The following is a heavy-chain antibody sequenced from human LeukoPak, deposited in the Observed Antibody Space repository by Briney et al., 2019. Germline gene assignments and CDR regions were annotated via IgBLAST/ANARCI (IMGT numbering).Heavy chain of an antibody. J-gene: IGHJ4*02. CDR1: GYSISSGYY. Sequence: PSETLSLTCTVSGYSISSGYYWGWIRQPPGKGLEWIGSIYHSGSTYYNPSLKSRVTISVDTSKSQFSLKLSSVTAADTAVYYCARGGPMVRVRADYWGQGTLVTVSS. CDR3: ARGGPMVRVRADY. CDR2: IYHSGST. D-gene: IGHD3-10*01. V-gene: IGHV4-38-2*02.